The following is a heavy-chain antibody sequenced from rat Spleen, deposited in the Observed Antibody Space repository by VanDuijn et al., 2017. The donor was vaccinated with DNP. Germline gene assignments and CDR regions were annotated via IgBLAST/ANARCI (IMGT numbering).Heavy chain of an antibody. CDR1: GFNFSDYN. J-gene: IGHJ3*01. CDR3: VTHPSWFGY. CDR2: ILFDGSRT. Sequence: EVQLVESGGGLVQPGGSLKLSCAASGFNFSDYNMAWVRQTPKKGLEWVTAILFDGSRTYYRDSVKGRFTISRDNAKRTQYLQMDGLRSEDTATYYCVTHPSWFGYWGPGTLVTVSS. V-gene: IGHV5S10*01.